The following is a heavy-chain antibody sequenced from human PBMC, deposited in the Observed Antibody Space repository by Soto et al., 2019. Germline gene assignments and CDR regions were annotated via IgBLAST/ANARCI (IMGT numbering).Heavy chain of an antibody. D-gene: IGHD3-22*01. V-gene: IGHV4-31*03. Sequence: QVQLQESGPGLVKPSQTLSLTCTVSGGSISSGGYYWSWIRQHPGKGLEWIGYIYYSGSTYYNPSLKRRVTISVDTSKNQFSLKLSSVTAADTAVYYCARDRGDYYDSSGYFYFDYWGQGTLVTVSS. CDR2: IYYSGST. CDR1: GGSISSGGYY. CDR3: ARDRGDYYDSSGYFYFDY. J-gene: IGHJ4*02.